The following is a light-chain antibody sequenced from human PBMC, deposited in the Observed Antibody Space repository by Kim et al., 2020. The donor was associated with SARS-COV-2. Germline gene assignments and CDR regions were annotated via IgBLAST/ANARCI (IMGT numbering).Light chain of an antibody. J-gene: IGLJ1*01. V-gene: IGLV2-14*01. Sequence: QSALTQPASVSGSPGQSVTISCTGTSSDVGGYVSLYQQYPGKVPKLMIYDVSKRPPGVSNRFSGSKSANTASLTISGLQGEDEADYYCSAFIGSSGVFGTATKVTVL. CDR1: SSDVGGY. CDR2: DVS. CDR3: SAFIGSSGV.